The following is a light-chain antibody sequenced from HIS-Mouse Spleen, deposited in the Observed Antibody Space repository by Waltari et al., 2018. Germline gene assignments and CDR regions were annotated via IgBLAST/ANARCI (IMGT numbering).Light chain of an antibody. J-gene: IGLJ2*01. CDR1: ALPKKY. V-gene: IGLV3-10*01. CDR3: YSTDSSGNHRV. Sequence: SYELTQPPSVSVSPGQTARITCSGDALPKKYAYWYQQKSGQAPVLVIYEDSKRPSGIPGRFSGSSSGTMATLTISGAKVEDEADYYCYSTDSSGNHRVFGGGTKLTVL. CDR2: EDS.